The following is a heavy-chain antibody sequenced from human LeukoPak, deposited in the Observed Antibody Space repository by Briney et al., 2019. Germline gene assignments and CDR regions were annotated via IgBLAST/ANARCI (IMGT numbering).Heavy chain of an antibody. V-gene: IGHV3-43*01. J-gene: IGHJ4*02. Sequence: GGSLRLSCVASGFIFDDYLMNWVRQAPGKGLEWVSLISRDGSTPYYADSVKGRFTISRDNSKNSLFLQMNSLTTEDTAVYFCARDIRGNCFDSWGQGTLVTVSS. CDR2: ISRDGSTP. D-gene: IGHD3-16*01. CDR3: ARDIRGNCFDS. CDR1: GFIFDDYL.